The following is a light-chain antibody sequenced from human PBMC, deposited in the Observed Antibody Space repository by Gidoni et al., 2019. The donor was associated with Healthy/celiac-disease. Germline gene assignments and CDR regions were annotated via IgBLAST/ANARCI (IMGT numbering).Light chain of an antibody. J-gene: IGKJ1*01. V-gene: IGKV1-8*01. CDR2: AAS. CDR1: QGISSY. CDR3: QQYYSYPRP. Sequence: AIRMTQSPSSFSASTGDRVTITCRASQGISSYLAWYQQKPGKAPKLLLYAASTLQSGVPSRFSGSGSGTDFTLTISCLQSEDFATYYCQQYYSYPRPFGQGTKVELK.